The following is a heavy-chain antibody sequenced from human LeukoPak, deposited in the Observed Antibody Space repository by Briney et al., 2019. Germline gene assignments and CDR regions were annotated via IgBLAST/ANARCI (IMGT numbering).Heavy chain of an antibody. CDR1: GFIFSSYG. CDR3: AKAAVYSKRWTPFDD. Sequence: GGSLRLSCAASGFIFSSYGMHWVRQAPGKGLEWVALIAGDGHNIYYADSVRGRFTISRDNSKNTVYLQMNSLRPEDTAVYYCAKAAVYSKRWTPFDDWGRGTLVTVSS. D-gene: IGHD1-26*01. CDR2: IAGDGHNI. V-gene: IGHV3-30*18. J-gene: IGHJ4*02.